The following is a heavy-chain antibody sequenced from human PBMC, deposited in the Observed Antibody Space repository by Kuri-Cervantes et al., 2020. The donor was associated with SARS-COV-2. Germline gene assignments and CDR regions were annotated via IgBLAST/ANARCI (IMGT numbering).Heavy chain of an antibody. V-gene: IGHV4-59*01. CDR3: ARDGARGYSGALYYFDY. CDR1: GASISSYS. Sequence: SETLSLTCTVSGASISSYSWSWIRQPPGKGLEWIGYIYYSGSTNYNPSLKSRVTISVDTSKKQVSLKLSSVTAADTAVYYCARDGARGYSGALYYFDYWGQGTLVTVSS. CDR2: IYYSGST. J-gene: IGHJ4*02. D-gene: IGHD1-26*01.